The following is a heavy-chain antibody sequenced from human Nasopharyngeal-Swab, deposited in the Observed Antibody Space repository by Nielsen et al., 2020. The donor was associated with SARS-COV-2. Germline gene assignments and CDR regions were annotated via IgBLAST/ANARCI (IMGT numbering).Heavy chain of an antibody. CDR2: IWYDGSNK. J-gene: IGHJ6*03. CDR3: ARDQGYMDV. CDR1: GFTFSSYG. Sequence: GECLKISCAASGFTFSSYGMHWVRQAPGKGLEWVAVIWYDGSNKYYADSVKGRFTISRDNSKNTLYLQMNSLRAEDTAVYYCARDQGYMDVWGKGTTVTVSS. V-gene: IGHV3-33*01.